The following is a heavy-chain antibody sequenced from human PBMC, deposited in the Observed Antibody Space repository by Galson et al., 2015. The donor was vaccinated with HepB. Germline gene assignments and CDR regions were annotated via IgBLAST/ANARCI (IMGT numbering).Heavy chain of an antibody. CDR1: GFTFSSYG. V-gene: IGHV3-30*18. CDR3: AKDNLESGHDYLEAGDYYYGMDI. CDR2: ISDDGSNK. D-gene: IGHD5-12*01. J-gene: IGHJ6*02. Sequence: SLRLSCAASGFTFSSYGMHWVRQAPGKGLEWVAVISDDGSNKYYADSVKGRFTISRDNSKNTLYLQMNSMRAEDTAVYYCAKDNLESGHDYLEAGDYYYGMDIWGQVTTVTVSS.